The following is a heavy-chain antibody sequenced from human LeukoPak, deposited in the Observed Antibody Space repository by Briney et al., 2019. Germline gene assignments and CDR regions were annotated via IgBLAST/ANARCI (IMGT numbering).Heavy chain of an antibody. CDR2: IYYSGST. CDR1: GGSISSSSYY. D-gene: IGHD3-22*01. V-gene: IGHV4-39*01. CDR3: ARGYYYDSSGHALHWYFDP. J-gene: IGHJ2*01. Sequence: SETLSLTCTVSGGSISSSSYYWGWIRQPPGKGLEWIGSIYYSGSTYYNPSLKSRVTISVDTSKNQFSLKLSSVTAADTAVYYCARGYYYDSSGHALHWYFDPWGRGTLVTVSS.